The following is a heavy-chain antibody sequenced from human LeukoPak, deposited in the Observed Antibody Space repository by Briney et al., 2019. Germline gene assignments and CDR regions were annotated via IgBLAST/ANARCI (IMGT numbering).Heavy chain of an antibody. V-gene: IGHV4-61*08. CDR2: IYYSGST. D-gene: IGHD3-22*01. CDR3: ARVAPVYYYDSGGYGAFDI. Sequence: SGTLSLTCTVSGGSISSGGYYWSWIRQHPGKGLEWIGYIYYSGSTNYNPSLKRRVSISADTSKNQFSLKLSSVTAADTAVYYCARVAPVYYYDSGGYGAFDIWGQGTMVTVSS. CDR1: GGSISSGGYY. J-gene: IGHJ3*02.